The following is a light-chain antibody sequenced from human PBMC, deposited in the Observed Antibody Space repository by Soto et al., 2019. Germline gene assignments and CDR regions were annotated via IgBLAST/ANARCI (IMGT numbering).Light chain of an antibody. CDR1: QAVSNY. V-gene: IGKV1-9*01. J-gene: IGKJ5*01. CDR2: SAS. CDR3: QQSYSIPIT. Sequence: QSLFILSASVRDPVTITCRASQAVSNYLAWYQQKPGQAPDLLIYSASTLQSGVPSRFSGSGSETEFSLTIRALQPEDFATYHCQQSYSIPITFGQGTRLEIK.